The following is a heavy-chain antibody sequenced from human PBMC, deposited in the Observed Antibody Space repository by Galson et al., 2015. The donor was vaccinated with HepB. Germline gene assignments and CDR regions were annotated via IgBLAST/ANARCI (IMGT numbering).Heavy chain of an antibody. CDR1: GFTFSSYD. D-gene: IGHD1-26*01. V-gene: IGHV3-13*04. CDR2: IGTAGDT. Sequence: SLRLSCAASGFTFSSYDMHWVRQATGKGLEWVSAIGTAGDTYYPGSVKGRFTISRENAKNSLYLQMNSLRAGDTAVYYCARVAHSGSSYRGHDAFDIWGQGTMVTVSS. J-gene: IGHJ3*02. CDR3: ARVAHSGSSYRGHDAFDI.